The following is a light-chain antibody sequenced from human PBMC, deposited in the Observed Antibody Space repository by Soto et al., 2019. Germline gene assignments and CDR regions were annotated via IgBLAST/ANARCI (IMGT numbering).Light chain of an antibody. V-gene: IGLV1-47*02. CDR2: GNY. Sequence: QAVVTQPPSASGTPGQRVTISCSGSTSNIGSNYVFWYRHLPGTAPQLLIYGNYQRPSGVPDRFSGSKSGTSASLAISGLRSEDEADYYCATWDDSLSGVVFGGGTKLTVL. J-gene: IGLJ2*01. CDR3: ATWDDSLSGVV. CDR1: TSNIGSNY.